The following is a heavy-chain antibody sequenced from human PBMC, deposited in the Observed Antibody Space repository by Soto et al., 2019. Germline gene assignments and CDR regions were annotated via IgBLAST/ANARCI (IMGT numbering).Heavy chain of an antibody. J-gene: IGHJ5*02. CDR2: IIPIFGTA. CDR3: ARAPEPNGCISTSCYYNWFDP. D-gene: IGHD2-2*01. Sequence: QVQLVQSGAEVKMPGSSVKVSCKASGGTFSSYAISWVRQAPGQGLEWMGGIIPIFGTANYAQKFQGRVTITADESTSTAYMELSSLRSEDTAVYYCARAPEPNGCISTSCYYNWFDPWGQGTLVTVSS. CDR1: GGTFSSYA. V-gene: IGHV1-69*12.